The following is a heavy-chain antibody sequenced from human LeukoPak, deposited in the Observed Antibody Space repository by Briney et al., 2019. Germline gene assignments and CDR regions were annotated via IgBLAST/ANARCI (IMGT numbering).Heavy chain of an antibody. Sequence: GGSLRLSCAASGFSFSSYAMSWVRQAPGKGLEWVSAISGSGGSRYYADSVKGRFTISRDNSKNTLYLQMNSLRAEDTAVYYCAKGRRGYSYGYPYYYSYYMDVWGKGTTVTVSS. J-gene: IGHJ6*03. CDR1: GFSFSSYA. V-gene: IGHV3-23*01. D-gene: IGHD5-18*01. CDR2: ISGSGGSR. CDR3: AKGRRGYSYGYPYYYSYYMDV.